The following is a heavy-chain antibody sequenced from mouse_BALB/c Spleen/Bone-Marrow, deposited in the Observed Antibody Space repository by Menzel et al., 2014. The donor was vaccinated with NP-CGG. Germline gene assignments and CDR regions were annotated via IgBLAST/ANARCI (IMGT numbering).Heavy chain of an antibody. J-gene: IGHJ3*01. Sequence: VQLKQSGPELMKPGASVKISCKASGYSFTNYYIHWAKQSHGKSLEWIGYIDPFNGVTTYNQKFKGKATLTVDKSSNTAYMHLSSLTSEDSAVFYCARRVITTGPGFAYWGQGTLVTVSA. CDR1: GYSFTNYY. V-gene: IGHV1S135*01. CDR3: ARRVITTGPGFAY. CDR2: IDPFNGVT. D-gene: IGHD2-4*01.